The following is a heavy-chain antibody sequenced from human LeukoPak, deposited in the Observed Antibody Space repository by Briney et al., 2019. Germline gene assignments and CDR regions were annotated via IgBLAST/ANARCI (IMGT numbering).Heavy chain of an antibody. CDR1: GGSISSYY. D-gene: IGHD6-13*01. J-gene: IGHJ4*02. CDR3: ARQEQSSSNWYGTVGYFLDY. CDR2: IYYSGST. V-gene: IGHV4-59*01. Sequence: SETLSLTCTVSGGSISSYYWSWIRQPPGKGLEWIGYIYYSGSTNYNPSLKSRVTISVDTSKNQFSLKLSSVTAADTAVYYCARQEQSSSNWYGTVGYFLDYWGQGTLVTVSS.